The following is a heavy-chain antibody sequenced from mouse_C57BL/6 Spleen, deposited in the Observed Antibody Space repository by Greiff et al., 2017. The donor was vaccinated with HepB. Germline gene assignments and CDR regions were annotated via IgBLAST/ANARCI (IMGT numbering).Heavy chain of an antibody. Sequence: VQLQQSGAELVRPGTSVKVSCKASGYAFTNYLIEWVKQRTGQGLEWIGVINPGSGGTNYNEKFKGKATLTADKSSSTAYMQLSSLTSEDSAVYFCARWGSNHYFDYWGQGTTLTVSS. V-gene: IGHV1-54*01. CDR2: INPGSGGT. CDR1: GYAFTNYL. D-gene: IGHD2-5*01. J-gene: IGHJ2*01. CDR3: ARWGSNHYFDY.